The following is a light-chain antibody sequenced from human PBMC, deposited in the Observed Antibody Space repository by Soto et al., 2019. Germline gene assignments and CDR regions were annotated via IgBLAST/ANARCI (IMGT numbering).Light chain of an antibody. J-gene: IGLJ2*01. CDR3: QSFDTNLKAVV. Sequence: QSVLTQPPSVSGAPGQSVTISCIGSGSNIGAGYDVHWYQQLPGVAPKLLIFDTTNRPSGVPGRFSGSKSGASASLAITGLLPEDEADFFCQSFDTNLKAVVFGGGTKVTVL. V-gene: IGLV1-40*01. CDR2: DTT. CDR1: GSNIGAGYD.